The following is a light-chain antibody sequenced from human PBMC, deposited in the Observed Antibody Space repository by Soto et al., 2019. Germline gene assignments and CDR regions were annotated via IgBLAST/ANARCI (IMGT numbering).Light chain of an antibody. J-gene: IGKJ2*01. CDR3: QQYYSTPRT. Sequence: DIVLTQSPDSLAVSLGERATINCKSSQSVLYSSNNKSYLAWYQQKPGQPPKLLIYWASTRESGVPDRFSGSGSGTDFALTISSLQAEDVAVYYCQQYYSTPRTFGQGTKQEIK. V-gene: IGKV4-1*01. CDR2: WAS. CDR1: QSVLYSSNNKSY.